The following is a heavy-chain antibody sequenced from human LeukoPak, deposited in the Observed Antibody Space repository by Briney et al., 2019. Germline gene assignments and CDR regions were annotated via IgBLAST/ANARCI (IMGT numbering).Heavy chain of an antibody. CDR1: GYTFTGYY. D-gene: IGHD5-18*01. CDR2: INPNSGGT. Sequence: ASVKVSCKDSGYTFTGYYMHWVRQAPGQGLEWMGRINPNSGGTNYAQKFQGRVTMTRDTSISTAYMELSRLRSDDTAVYYCARELAAMVNNFDYWGQGTLVTVSS. CDR3: ARELAAMVNNFDY. V-gene: IGHV1-2*06. J-gene: IGHJ4*02.